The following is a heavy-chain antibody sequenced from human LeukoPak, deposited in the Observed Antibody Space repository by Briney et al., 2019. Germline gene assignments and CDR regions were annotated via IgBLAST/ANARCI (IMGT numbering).Heavy chain of an antibody. CDR1: GYRCTAYY. V-gene: IGHV1-2*02. J-gene: IGHJ6*03. Sequence: ASVKVSCKASGYRCTAYYIHWVRQAPGQGLEWMGWINPRSPGTNYAQKFQGRVTMTRDTSSSTAYMELNSLTSDDTAVYYCARDPAQSYYTDVWGIGTTVTVSS. CDR2: INPRSPGT. CDR3: ARDPAQSYYTDV.